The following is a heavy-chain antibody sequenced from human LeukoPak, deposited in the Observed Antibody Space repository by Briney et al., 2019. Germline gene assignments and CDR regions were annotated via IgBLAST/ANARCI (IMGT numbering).Heavy chain of an antibody. Sequence: GGSLRLSCAASGFTFSSYGMHWVRQAPGKGLEWVAYIQYDGSNEQYADSVKGRFSISGDSSKNILYLQLNSLRAEDTAVYYCAELGITMIGGVWGKGTTVTISS. CDR2: IQYDGSNE. V-gene: IGHV3-30*02. J-gene: IGHJ6*04. D-gene: IGHD3-10*02. CDR1: GFTFSSYG. CDR3: AELGITMIGGV.